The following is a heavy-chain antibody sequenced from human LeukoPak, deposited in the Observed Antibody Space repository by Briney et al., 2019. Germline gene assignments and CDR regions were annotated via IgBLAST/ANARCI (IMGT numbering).Heavy chain of an antibody. CDR3: ARHRAYYYGLREFDP. V-gene: IGHV4-59*08. Sequence: SETLSLTCAVYGGSISSYYWSWIRQPPGKGLEWIGYIYYSGGTNYNPSLKSRVTISVDTSKNQFSLKLSSVTAADTAVYYCARHRAYYYGLREFDPWGQGTLVTVSS. CDR1: GGSISSYY. J-gene: IGHJ5*02. D-gene: IGHD3-10*01. CDR2: IYYSGGT.